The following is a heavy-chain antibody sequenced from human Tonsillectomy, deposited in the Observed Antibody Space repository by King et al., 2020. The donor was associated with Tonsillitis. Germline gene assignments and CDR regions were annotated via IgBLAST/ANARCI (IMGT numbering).Heavy chain of an antibody. J-gene: IGHJ4*02. Sequence: VQLVESGGGVVQPGRSLRLSCAVSGLSFSSYAIRWVRQAPGKGLEWLAVISYDGSNKYHADSVKGRFTISRDNSKNTLYLQMNSLRVEDTAVYYCAKGGYDILTGSNFDSWGQGALVTVSS. CDR3: AKGGYDILTGSNFDS. CDR2: ISYDGSNK. V-gene: IGHV3-30*18. D-gene: IGHD3-9*01. CDR1: GLSFSSYA.